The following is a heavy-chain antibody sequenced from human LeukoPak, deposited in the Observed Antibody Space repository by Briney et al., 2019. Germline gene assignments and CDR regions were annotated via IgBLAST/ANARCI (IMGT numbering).Heavy chain of an antibody. J-gene: IGHJ5*02. CDR1: GYTFTSYG. V-gene: IGHV1-18*01. Sequence: GASVKVSCKASGYTFTSYGISWVRQAPGQGLEWMGWISAYNGNTNYAQKLQGRVTMTTDTSTSTAYMELSSLRCEDTAVYYCARALGQSIFGVVTSNWFDPWGQGTLVTLSS. D-gene: IGHD3-3*01. CDR3: ARALGQSIFGVVTSNWFDP. CDR2: ISAYNGNT.